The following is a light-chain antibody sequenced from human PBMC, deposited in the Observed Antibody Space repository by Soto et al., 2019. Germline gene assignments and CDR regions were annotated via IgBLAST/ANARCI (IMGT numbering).Light chain of an antibody. Sequence: EIVLTQSPGTLSLSTGERATLSCRASQSVSSSYLAWYQQKPGQAPRLLIYGASSRATGIPDRFSGSGSGTDFTLTISRLEPEDFAVYYCQQYGSSPWTFGQGTK. V-gene: IGKV3-20*01. CDR2: GAS. CDR1: QSVSSSY. J-gene: IGKJ1*01. CDR3: QQYGSSPWT.